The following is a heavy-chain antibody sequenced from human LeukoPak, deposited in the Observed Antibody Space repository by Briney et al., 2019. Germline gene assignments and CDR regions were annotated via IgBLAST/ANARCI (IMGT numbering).Heavy chain of an antibody. D-gene: IGHD5-24*01. CDR2: IYTSGST. CDR3: ARHTLSRDGYNFAFDI. J-gene: IGHJ3*02. Sequence: SQTLSLTCTVSGGSISSGSYYWSWIRQPAGKGLEWIGRIYTSGSTNYNPSLKSRVTISVDTSKNQFSLKLSSVTAADTAVYYCARHTLSRDGYNFAFDIWGQGTMVTVSS. CDR1: GGSISSGSYY. V-gene: IGHV4-61*02.